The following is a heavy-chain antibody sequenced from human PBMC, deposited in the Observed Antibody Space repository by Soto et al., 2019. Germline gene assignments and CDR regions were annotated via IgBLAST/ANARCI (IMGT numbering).Heavy chain of an antibody. CDR3: ARERRDGYKHYFDY. J-gene: IGHJ4*02. V-gene: IGHV4-59*01. D-gene: IGHD5-12*01. CDR1: GGSISSYY. CDR2: IYYSGST. Sequence: QVQLQESGPGLVKPSETLSLMCTVSGGSISSYYWSWIRQPPGKGLEWIGYIYYSGSTNYNPSLKSRVTXXVXTFXNQCSLKLSSVTAADTAVYYCARERRDGYKHYFDYWGQGTLVTVSS.